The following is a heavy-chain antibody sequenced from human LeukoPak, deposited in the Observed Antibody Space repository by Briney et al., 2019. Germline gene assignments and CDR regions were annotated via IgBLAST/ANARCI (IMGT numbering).Heavy chain of an antibody. CDR2: ISGSGDNT. CDR1: GFTFSSYA. CDR3: AKTGGPWD. V-gene: IGHV3-23*01. Sequence: GGSLRLSCAASGFTFSSYAMSWVRQAPGKGLEWVSGISGSGDNTYYADSVKGRFTISRDNSKNTLYLQLNSLSAEDTAVYYCAKTGGPWDWGQGTLVTVSS. J-gene: IGHJ4*02. D-gene: IGHD7-27*01.